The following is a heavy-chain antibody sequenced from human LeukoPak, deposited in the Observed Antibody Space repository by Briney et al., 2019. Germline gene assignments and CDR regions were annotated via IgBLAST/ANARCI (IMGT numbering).Heavy chain of an antibody. Sequence: PGGSLRLSCAASGFTFNTYEMHWVRQTPGKGLEWVSYISSSGNTIYYADSVKGRFTISRDNAKNSLFLQMKSLRAEDTAVYFCARGLFLSTSIDYWGQGTLATVSS. D-gene: IGHD2/OR15-2a*01. V-gene: IGHV3-48*03. CDR3: ARGLFLSTSIDY. CDR1: GFTFNTYE. J-gene: IGHJ4*02. CDR2: ISSSGNTI.